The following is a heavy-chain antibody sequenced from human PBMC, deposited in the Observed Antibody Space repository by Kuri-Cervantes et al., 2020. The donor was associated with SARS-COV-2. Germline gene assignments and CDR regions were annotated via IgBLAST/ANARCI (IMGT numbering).Heavy chain of an antibody. CDR1: GGTFSSYA. J-gene: IGHJ6*03. V-gene: IGHV1-69*05. CDR3: ARVVVVPAAISNPGGMDV. Sequence: SVKVSCKASGGTFSSYAISWVRQAPGQGLEWMGGIIPIFGTANYAQKFQGRVTITTDESTSTAYMELSSLRSDDTAVYYCARVVVVPAAISNPGGMDVWGKGTTVTVSS. CDR2: IIPIFGTA. D-gene: IGHD2-2*02.